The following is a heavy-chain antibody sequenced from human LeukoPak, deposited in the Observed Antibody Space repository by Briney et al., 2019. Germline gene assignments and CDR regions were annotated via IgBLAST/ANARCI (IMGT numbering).Heavy chain of an antibody. J-gene: IGHJ4*02. CDR1: GFTFSSYA. D-gene: IGHD7-27*01. V-gene: IGHV3-23*01. CDR2: FSVSDGIT. Sequence: GGSLRLSCAASGFTFSSYAMSWVRQAPGKGLEWVSGFSVSDGITYYADSVKGRFTISRDNAKNSLYLQMNSLRAEDTALYYCARGPHWDPHFDYWGQGTLVTVSS. CDR3: ARGPHWDPHFDY.